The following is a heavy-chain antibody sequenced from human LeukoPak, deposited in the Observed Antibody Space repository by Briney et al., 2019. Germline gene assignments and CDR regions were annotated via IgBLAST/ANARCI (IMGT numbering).Heavy chain of an antibody. CDR1: GGSFSGYY. V-gene: IGHV4-34*01. D-gene: IGHD3-3*01. Sequence: SETLSLTCAVYGGSFSGYYWSWIRQPPGKGLEWIGEINHSGSTNYNPSLKSRVTISLDTSKSQFSLKVWYVTAADTAVYYCARGLNDSWTGENYWGQGTLVTVSS. CDR2: INHSGST. J-gene: IGHJ4*02. CDR3: ARGLNDSWTGENY.